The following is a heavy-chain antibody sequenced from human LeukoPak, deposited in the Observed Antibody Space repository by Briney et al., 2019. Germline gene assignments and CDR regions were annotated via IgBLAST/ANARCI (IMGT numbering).Heavy chain of an antibody. D-gene: IGHD6-19*01. CDR3: ARDPGGEQWLPSTRAFDY. V-gene: IGHV3-9*01. Sequence: PGGSLRLSCAASGFIFDDYAMHWVRQAPGKDLEWVSGISWNSGSIGYADSVRGRFTISRDNSKNSLYLQMNSLRAEDTAVYYCARDPGGEQWLPSTRAFDYWGQGTLVTVSS. CDR2: ISWNSGSI. CDR1: GFIFDDYA. J-gene: IGHJ4*02.